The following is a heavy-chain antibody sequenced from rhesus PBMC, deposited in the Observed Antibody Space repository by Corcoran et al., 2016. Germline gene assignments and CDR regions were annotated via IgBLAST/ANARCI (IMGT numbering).Heavy chain of an antibody. V-gene: IGHV4-160*01. CDR1: GGSISSNY. J-gene: IGHJ3*01. Sequence: QVQLQESGPGLVKPSETLSLTCAVSGGSISSNYWSWIRQPPGKGLEWIGRIYGSGGRTHHNPSLESRVTISTDTSKNQFSLKLSSVTAADTAVYYCARGLRTSDFFRHDAFDFWGQGLRVTVSS. D-gene: IGHD1-20*01. CDR3: ARGLRTSDFFRHDAFDF. CDR2: IYGSGGRT.